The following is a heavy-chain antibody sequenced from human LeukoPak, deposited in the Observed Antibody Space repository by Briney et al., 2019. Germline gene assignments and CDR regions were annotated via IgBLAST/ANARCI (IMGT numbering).Heavy chain of an antibody. CDR1: GFTFSSYH. CDR3: ARGSSSCFDS. V-gene: IGHV3-48*02. CDR2: ISSSSGTI. Sequence: GGSLRLSCAASGFTFSSYHMNWVRQAPGKGLELVSYISSSSGTIYYADSVKGGFTTSRDNAKNSLYLQMNNLRDEDTAVYYCARGSSSCFDSWGQGTLVTVSS. J-gene: IGHJ4*02. D-gene: IGHD6-13*01.